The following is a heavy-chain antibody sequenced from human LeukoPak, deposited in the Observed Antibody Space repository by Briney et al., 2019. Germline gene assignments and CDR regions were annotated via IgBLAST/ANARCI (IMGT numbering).Heavy chain of an antibody. D-gene: IGHD3-22*01. CDR1: GGSISSGSYY. Sequence: PSETLSLTCTVSGGSISSGSYYWSWIRQPAGKGLEWIGRIYTSGSTNYNPSLKSRVTTSVDTPKNHFSLKLTSVTAADTAVYYCARARHGYYDSSGYYGAFDIWGQGTMVTVSS. J-gene: IGHJ3*02. V-gene: IGHV4-61*02. CDR3: ARARHGYYDSSGYYGAFDI. CDR2: IYTSGST.